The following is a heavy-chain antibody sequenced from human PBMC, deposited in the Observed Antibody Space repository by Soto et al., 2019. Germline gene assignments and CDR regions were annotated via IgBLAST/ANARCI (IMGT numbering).Heavy chain of an antibody. CDR3: ATNEGYSSGWGDFDY. J-gene: IGHJ4*02. D-gene: IGHD6-19*01. CDR1: GFTFSSYW. V-gene: IGHV3-7*01. Sequence: GGSLRLSCAASGFTFSSYWMSWVRQAPGKGLEWVANIKQDGSEKYYVDSVKGRFTISRDNAKNSLYLQMNSLRAEDTAVYYCATNEGYSSGWGDFDYWGQGTLVTVSS. CDR2: IKQDGSEK.